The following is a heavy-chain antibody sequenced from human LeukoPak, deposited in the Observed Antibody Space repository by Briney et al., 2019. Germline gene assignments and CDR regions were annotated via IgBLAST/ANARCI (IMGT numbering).Heavy chain of an antibody. D-gene: IGHD6-19*01. Sequence: SETLSLTCTVSGGSISSYYWSWIRQPPGKGLEWIGYIYYSGSTNYNPSLKSRVTISVDTSKNQFSLKLSSVTAADTAVYYCAREGAVADIDHWGQGTLVTVSS. J-gene: IGHJ4*02. CDR2: IYYSGST. CDR3: AREGAVADIDH. V-gene: IGHV4-59*01. CDR1: GGSISSYY.